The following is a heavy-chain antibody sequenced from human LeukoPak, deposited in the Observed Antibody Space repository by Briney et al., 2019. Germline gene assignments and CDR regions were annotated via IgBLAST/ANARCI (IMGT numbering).Heavy chain of an antibody. D-gene: IGHD6-13*01. V-gene: IGHV4-30-2*01. CDR3: ARAVKGWVAAPQAGGYYMDV. J-gene: IGHJ6*03. CDR1: GGSISSGGYY. Sequence: SETLSLTCTVSGGSISSGGYYWSWIRQPPGKGLEWIGYIYHSGSTYYNPSLKSRVTISVDRSKNQFSLKLSSVTAADTAVYYCARAVKGWVAAPQAGGYYMDVWGKGTTVTVSS. CDR2: IYHSGST.